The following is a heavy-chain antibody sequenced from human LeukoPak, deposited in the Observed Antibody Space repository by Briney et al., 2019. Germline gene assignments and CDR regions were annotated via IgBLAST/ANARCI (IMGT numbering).Heavy chain of an antibody. CDR3: ARDNPRYGSLDY. Sequence: GASVKVSCKASGGTFSSYAISWVRQAPGQRLEWMGGIIPIFGTANYAQKFQGRVTITADESTSTAYMELSSLRSEDTAVYYCARDNPRYGSLDYWGQGTLVTVSS. V-gene: IGHV1-69*13. J-gene: IGHJ4*02. CDR2: IIPIFGTA. CDR1: GGTFSSYA. D-gene: IGHD3-10*01.